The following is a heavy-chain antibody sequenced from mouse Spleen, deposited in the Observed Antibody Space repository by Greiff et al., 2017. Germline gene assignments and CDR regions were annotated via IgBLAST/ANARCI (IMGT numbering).Heavy chain of an antibody. CDR1: GYAFSSSW. CDR2: IYPGDGDT. D-gene: IGHD2-5*01. CDR3: ARGGSKYFDY. J-gene: IGHJ2*01. Sequence: QVQLKESGPELVKPGASVKISCKASGYAFSSSWMNWVKQRPGQGLEWLGRIYPGDGDTNYNGKFKGKATLTADKSSSTAYMQLSSLTSVDSAVYFCARGGSKYFDYWGQGTTLTVSS. V-gene: IGHV1-82*01.